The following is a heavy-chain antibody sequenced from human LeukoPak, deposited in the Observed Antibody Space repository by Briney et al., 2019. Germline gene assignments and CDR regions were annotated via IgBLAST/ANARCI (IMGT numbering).Heavy chain of an antibody. D-gene: IGHD6-13*01. V-gene: IGHV4-34*01. Sequence: SETLSLTCAVYGGSFSGYYWSWIRQPPGKGLEWIGEINHSGSTNYNPSLKSRVTISVDTSKNQFSLKLSPVTAADTAVYYCARLPGGIAAEPVSSSYWGQGTLVTVSS. CDR1: GGSFSGYY. CDR2: INHSGST. J-gene: IGHJ4*02. CDR3: ARLPGGIAAEPVSSSY.